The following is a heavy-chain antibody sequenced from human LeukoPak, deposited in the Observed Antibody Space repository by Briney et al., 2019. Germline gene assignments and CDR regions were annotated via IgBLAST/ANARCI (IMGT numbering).Heavy chain of an antibody. CDR2: IIPIFGTA. CDR3: ARGRLDVVPAAIGSYWFDP. CDR1: GGTFSSYA. V-gene: IGHV1-69*05. Sequence: SVKVSRKASGGTFSSYAISWVRQAPGQGLEWMGGIIPIFGTANYAQKFQGRVTITTDESTSTAYMELSSLRSEDTAVYYCARGRLDVVPAAIGSYWFDPWGQGTLVTVSS. J-gene: IGHJ5*02. D-gene: IGHD2-2*01.